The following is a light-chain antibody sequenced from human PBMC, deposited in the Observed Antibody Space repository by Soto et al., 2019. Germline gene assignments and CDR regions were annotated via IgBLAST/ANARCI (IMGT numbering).Light chain of an antibody. CDR1: SSDVGGYDY. CDR3: SSYSISTAYL. J-gene: IGLJ1*01. Sequence: QSALTQPASVSGSPGQSITISCTGTSSDVGGYDYVSWYQLHPGKAPKLMVFEVSNRPSGVSYRFSGSKSGNTASLTISGLQAEDEAHYFCSSYSISTAYLFGTGTKFTVL. CDR2: EVS. V-gene: IGLV2-14*01.